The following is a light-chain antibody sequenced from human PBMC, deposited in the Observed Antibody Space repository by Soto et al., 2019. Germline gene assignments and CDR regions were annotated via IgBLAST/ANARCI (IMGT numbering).Light chain of an antibody. V-gene: IGLV4-69*01. CDR3: QAWGTGIQV. J-gene: IGLJ3*02. CDR2: VNNDGGH. CDR1: SAHSSFA. Sequence: QLVLTQSPSASASLGALVNLTCTVSSAHSSFAIAWHQQQPGKGPRYLMKVNNDGGHRKGDEIPDRFSGSSSGTERYLTISSLQSEDEADYYCQAWGTGIQVFGGGTKLTVL.